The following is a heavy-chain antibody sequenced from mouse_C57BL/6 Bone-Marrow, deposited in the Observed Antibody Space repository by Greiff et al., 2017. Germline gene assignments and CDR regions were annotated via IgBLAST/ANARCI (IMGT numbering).Heavy chain of an antibody. CDR3: ASPEDMYGNYGYFDV. CDR2: IWSGGST. CDR1: GFSLTSYG. D-gene: IGHD2-10*02. J-gene: IGHJ1*03. Sequence: QVQLQQSGPGLVQPSQSLSITCTVSGFSLTSYGVHWVRQSPGKGLEWLGVIWSGGSTDYNAAFISRLSISKDNSKSQVFFKMNSLQADDTAIYYCASPEDMYGNYGYFDVWGTGTTVTVSS. V-gene: IGHV2-2*01.